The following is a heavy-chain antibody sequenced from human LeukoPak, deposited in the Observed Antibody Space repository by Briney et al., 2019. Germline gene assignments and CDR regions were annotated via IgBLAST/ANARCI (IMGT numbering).Heavy chain of an antibody. D-gene: IGHD6-19*01. V-gene: IGHV3-11*04. CDR1: GFTYSDYY. J-gene: IGHJ3*02. Sequence: GGSLRLSCAASGFTYSDYYMNWIRQAPGKGLEWISYISSSGGTIYYADSVKGRFTISRDNAKNSLYLQMNSLRAEDTAVYYCAGYSSGWFGAFHIWGQGTMVTVSS. CDR2: ISSSGGTI. CDR3: AGYSSGWFGAFHI.